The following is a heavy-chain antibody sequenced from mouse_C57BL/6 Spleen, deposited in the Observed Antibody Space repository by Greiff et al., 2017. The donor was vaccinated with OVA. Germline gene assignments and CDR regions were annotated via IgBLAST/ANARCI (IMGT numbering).Heavy chain of an antibody. J-gene: IGHJ1*03. CDR1: GYSITSGYY. CDR3: ARAYDYDYWYFDV. CDR2: ISYDGSN. D-gene: IGHD2-4*01. Sequence: EVKLVESGPGLVKPSQSLSLTCSVTGYSITSGYYWNWIRQFPGNKLEWMGYISYDGSNNYNPSLKNRISITRDTSKNQFFLKLNSVTTEDTATYYCARAYDYDYWYFDVWGTGTTVTVSS. V-gene: IGHV3-6*01.